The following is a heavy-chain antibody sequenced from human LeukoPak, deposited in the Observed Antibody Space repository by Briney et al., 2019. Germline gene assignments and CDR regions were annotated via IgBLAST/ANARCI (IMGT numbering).Heavy chain of an antibody. V-gene: IGHV4-61*02. J-gene: IGHJ4*02. CDR1: GGSISCGSYY. Sequence: SETLSLTCTVSGGSISCGSYYWSWIRQPAGKGLEWIGRIYTSGSTNYNPSLKSRVTISVDTSKNQFSLKLSSVTAADTAVYYCARGRRGLWLRSLGSFDYWGQGTLVTVSS. D-gene: IGHD5-12*01. CDR3: ARGRRGLWLRSLGSFDY. CDR2: IYTSGST.